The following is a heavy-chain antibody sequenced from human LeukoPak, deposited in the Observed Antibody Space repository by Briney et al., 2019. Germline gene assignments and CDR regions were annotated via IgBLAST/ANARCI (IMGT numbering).Heavy chain of an antibody. V-gene: IGHV1-46*01. Sequence: GASVKVSCKASGYTFTSYKMHWVRQAPGQGLEWMGIINPSGGSTSYAQKFQGRVTMTRDTSTSTVYMDLSSLRSEDTAVYYCARGYCSSTSCSLDFDYWGQGTLVTVSS. CDR1: GYTFTSYK. CDR2: INPSGGST. CDR3: ARGYCSSTSCSLDFDY. D-gene: IGHD2-2*01. J-gene: IGHJ4*02.